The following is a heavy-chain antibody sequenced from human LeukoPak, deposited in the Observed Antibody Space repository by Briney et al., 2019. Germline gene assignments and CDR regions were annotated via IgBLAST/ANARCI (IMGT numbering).Heavy chain of an antibody. J-gene: IGHJ6*03. D-gene: IGHD3-16*02. CDR3: ARGRQKYDYVWGSYRAYYYYYMDV. CDR2: INHSGST. Sequence: PSETLSLTCTVSGGSISSYYWSWIRQPPGKGLEWIGEINHSGSTNYNPSLKSRVTISVDTSKNQFSLKLSSVTAADTAVYYCARGRQKYDYVWGSYRAYYYYYMDVWGKGTTVTVSS. CDR1: GGSISSYY. V-gene: IGHV4-34*01.